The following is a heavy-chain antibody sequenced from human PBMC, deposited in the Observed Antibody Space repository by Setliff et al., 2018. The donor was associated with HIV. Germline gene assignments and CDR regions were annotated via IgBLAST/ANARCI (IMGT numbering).Heavy chain of an antibody. Sequence: SETLSLTCSVSGGSFSGYYWSWIRQPPGKGLEWLGCIYSGGSTNYNPSLESRVTISLDTSKNQFSLRLTSVTAADTAVYYCARVRSYGSAYDAFDVWGPGTMVTVSS. D-gene: IGHD3-10*01. CDR2: IYSGGST. V-gene: IGHV4-4*08. CDR3: ARVRSYGSAYDAFDV. CDR1: GGSFSGYY. J-gene: IGHJ3*01.